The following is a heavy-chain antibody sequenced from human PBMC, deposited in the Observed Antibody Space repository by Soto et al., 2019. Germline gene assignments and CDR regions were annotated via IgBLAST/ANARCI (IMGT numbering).Heavy chain of an antibody. CDR1: GFTFSSYA. Sequence: QVQLVESGGGVVQPGRSLRLSCAASGFTFSSYAMHWVRQAPGKGLEWVAVISYDGSNKYYADSVKGRFTISRDKSKNTLYLQMNSMRAEETAVYYCAMGISRPRKYCSSTSCSAFGWYFDLWGRGTLVTVSS. J-gene: IGHJ2*01. D-gene: IGHD2-2*01. CDR2: ISYDGSNK. V-gene: IGHV3-30-3*01. CDR3: AMGISRPRKYCSSTSCSAFGWYFDL.